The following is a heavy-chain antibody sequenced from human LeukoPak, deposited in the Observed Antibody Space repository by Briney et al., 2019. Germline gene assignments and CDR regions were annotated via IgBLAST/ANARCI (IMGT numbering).Heavy chain of an antibody. V-gene: IGHV3-23*01. CDR2: ISGSGGST. D-gene: IGHD2-15*01. Sequence: GGSLRLSCAASGFTFSSYAMSWVRQAPGKGLEWVSAISGSGGSTYYADSVKGRFTISRDNSKNTLYLQMNSLRAEDTAVYYCAKDRDGGSWTVLLFDYWGQGTLVTVSS. CDR1: GFTFSSYA. J-gene: IGHJ4*02. CDR3: AKDRDGGSWTVLLFDY.